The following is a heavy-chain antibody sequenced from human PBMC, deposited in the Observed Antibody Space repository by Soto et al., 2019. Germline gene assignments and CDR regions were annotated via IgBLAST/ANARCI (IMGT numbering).Heavy chain of an antibody. V-gene: IGHV1-46*01. CDR2: VNPSGGHT. D-gene: IGHD2-21*02. CDR3: ARGGHVVVVTAALDY. Sequence: QVQLMQSGAEVKKPGASVKVSCKASGDTFTDYYIHWVRQAPGQGLEWMGTVNPSGGHTTYAQHFLGRVPRTRDTSTSTLFVELTSLTSDDTAIYYCARGGHVVVVTAALDYWGQGTLVTVSS. CDR1: GDTFTDYY. J-gene: IGHJ4*02.